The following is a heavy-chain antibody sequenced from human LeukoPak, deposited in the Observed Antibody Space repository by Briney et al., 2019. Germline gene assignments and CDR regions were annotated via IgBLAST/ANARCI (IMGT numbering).Heavy chain of an antibody. D-gene: IGHD5-24*01. Sequence: PSATLSLTCTVSGYSISSGYYWGWVRQPPGKGLEWIGSIYHSGSTYYNPPLKSRVTISVDTSKNQFSLKLSSVTAADTAVYYCARRDGYNSLDYWGQGTLVTVSS. CDR1: GYSISSGYY. J-gene: IGHJ4*02. CDR2: IYHSGST. V-gene: IGHV4-38-2*02. CDR3: ARRDGYNSLDY.